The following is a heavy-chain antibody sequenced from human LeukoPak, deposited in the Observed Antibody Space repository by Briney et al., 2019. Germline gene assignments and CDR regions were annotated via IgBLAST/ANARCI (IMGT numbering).Heavy chain of an antibody. CDR1: GYTLTGYY. V-gene: IGHV1-2*02. CDR2: INPNSGGT. Sequence: GASVKVSCKASGYTLTGYYMHWMRQAPGQGPEWMGWINPNSGGTSYAQKFQGRVTMTRDTSISTAYMELSRLRSDDTAVYYCARAKVIVPDYWGQGTLVTVSS. CDR3: ARAKVIVPDY. D-gene: IGHD5-18*01. J-gene: IGHJ4*02.